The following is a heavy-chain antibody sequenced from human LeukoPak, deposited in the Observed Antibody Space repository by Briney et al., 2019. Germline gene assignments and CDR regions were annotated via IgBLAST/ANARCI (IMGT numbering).Heavy chain of an antibody. CDR2: IYYSGST. J-gene: IGHJ3*01. CDR3: ARVPGGGTAAN. CDR1: GGSIRSYY. D-gene: IGHD1-7*01. V-gene: IGHV4-59*01. Sequence: PSETLSLTCTVSGGSIRSYYWNWIGQPPGKGLEWIGYIYYSGSTNYNPSLKSRVTISVDTSKNQFSLKLSSVTAADTAVYYCARVPGGGTAANWGQGTMVTVSS.